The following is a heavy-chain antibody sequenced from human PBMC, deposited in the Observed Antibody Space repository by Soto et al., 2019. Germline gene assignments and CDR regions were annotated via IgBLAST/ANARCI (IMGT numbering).Heavy chain of an antibody. J-gene: IGHJ5*02. CDR3: ATAEPRIAALFNWFDP. CDR2: ISAYNGDT. CDR1: GYTFNNYE. Sequence: GASVKVSCKASGYTFNNYEIHWVRQATGQGLEWMGWISAYNGDTNYAQKLQGRVTMTTDTSTSTAYMELRSLRSDDTAVYYCATAEPRIAALFNWFDPWGQGTLVTVSS. D-gene: IGHD6-13*01. V-gene: IGHV1-18*01.